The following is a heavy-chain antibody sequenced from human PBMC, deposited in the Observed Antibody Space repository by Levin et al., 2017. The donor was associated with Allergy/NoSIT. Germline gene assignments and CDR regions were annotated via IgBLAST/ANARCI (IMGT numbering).Heavy chain of an antibody. J-gene: IGHJ4*02. D-gene: IGHD5-24*01. CDR1: GFSFSDSA. Sequence: GESLKISCAASGFSFSDSAMHWVRQASGKGLEWIGRIRTKASNYATAYAESMKGRFTISRDDAKDTAYLQMNSLKTEDTAVYYCSHLGGEGYHPRGYWGQGTLVTVSS. V-gene: IGHV3-73*01. CDR2: IRTKASNYAT. CDR3: SHLGGEGYHPRGY.